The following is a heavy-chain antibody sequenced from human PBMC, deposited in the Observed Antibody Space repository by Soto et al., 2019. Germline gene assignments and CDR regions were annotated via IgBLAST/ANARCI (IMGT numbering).Heavy chain of an antibody. D-gene: IGHD3-22*01. CDR1: GFTFSSYA. CDR2: ISGSGGST. J-gene: IGHJ6*02. Sequence: GGSLRLSCAASGFTFSSYAMSWVRQAPGKGLEWVSAISGSGGSTYYADSVKGRFTISRDNSKNTLYLQMNSLRAEDTAVYYCAKDKVYYYDYYGMDVWGQGTTVTVSS. CDR3: AKDKVYYYDYYGMDV. V-gene: IGHV3-23*01.